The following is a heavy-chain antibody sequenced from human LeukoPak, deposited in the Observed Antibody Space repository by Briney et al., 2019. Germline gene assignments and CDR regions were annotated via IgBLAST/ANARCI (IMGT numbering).Heavy chain of an antibody. CDR1: GYTFTNYG. J-gene: IGHJ4*02. D-gene: IGHD6-13*01. V-gene: IGHV1-18*01. Sequence: ASVKDSCKASGYTFTNYGISWVRQAPGQGLEWMGWISAYDGNTNYAQKLQGRVTMTTDTSTSTAYMELRSLRSDDTAVYYCARGVGYSSSWYEPFGYWGQGTLVTVSS. CDR3: ARGVGYSSSWYEPFGY. CDR2: ISAYDGNT.